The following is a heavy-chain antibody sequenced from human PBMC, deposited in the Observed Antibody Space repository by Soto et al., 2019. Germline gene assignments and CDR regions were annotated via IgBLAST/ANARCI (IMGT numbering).Heavy chain of an antibody. Sequence: EVQLLESGGGLVQPGGSLRLSCAASGFTFSSYAMSWVRQAPGKGLEWVSAISGSGGSTYYADSVKGRFTISRDNSKNTPYLQMNSLRAEDTAVYYCAKDLIRLYSSSDFDYWGQGTLVTVSS. J-gene: IGHJ4*02. CDR1: GFTFSSYA. D-gene: IGHD6-6*01. CDR3: AKDLIRLYSSSDFDY. V-gene: IGHV3-23*01. CDR2: ISGSGGST.